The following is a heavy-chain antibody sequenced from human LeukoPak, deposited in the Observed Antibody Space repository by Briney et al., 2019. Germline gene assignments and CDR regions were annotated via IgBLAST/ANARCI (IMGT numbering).Heavy chain of an antibody. J-gene: IGHJ5*01. CDR1: EFIFSNYG. Sequence: GGSLRLSCVASEFIFSNYGMSWVRQAPGKGLEWVANIKQGGREEKYVGSVKGRFAISRDDAKSTLYLQMDSLRGDDTAVYYCARDNGGWFDSWGRGTLVTVSS. V-gene: IGHV3-7*03. CDR2: IKQGGREE. D-gene: IGHD3-10*01. CDR3: ARDNGGWFDS.